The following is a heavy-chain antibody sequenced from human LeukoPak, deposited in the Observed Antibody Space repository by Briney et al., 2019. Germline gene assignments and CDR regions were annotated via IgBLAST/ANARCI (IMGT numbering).Heavy chain of an antibody. CDR2: IYSGGST. CDR1: GLTVSSNY. J-gene: IGHJ4*02. Sequence: PGGSLRLSCAASGLTVSSNYVNWVRQAPGKGLEWVSVIYSGGSTYYADSVKGRFTISRDNSKNTLFLQMNSLRAEDTAVYYCAREAVTRNYFDYWGQGTLVTVSS. V-gene: IGHV3-53*01. CDR3: AREAVTRNYFDY. D-gene: IGHD4-17*01.